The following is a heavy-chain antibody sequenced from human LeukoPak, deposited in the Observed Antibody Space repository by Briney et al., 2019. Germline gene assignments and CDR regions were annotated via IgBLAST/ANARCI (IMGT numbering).Heavy chain of an antibody. CDR2: IYPGDSDT. V-gene: IGHV5-51*01. CDR1: GYIFTSYW. D-gene: IGHD3-22*01. CDR3: ARLKGYYDSSGPLFDY. Sequence: GESLKISCKGSGYIFTSYWIGWVRQMPGKGLEWMGIIYPGDSDTRYSPSFQGQVTISADKSISTAYLQRSSLKASDTAMYYCARLKGYYDSSGPLFDYWGQGTLVTVSS. J-gene: IGHJ4*02.